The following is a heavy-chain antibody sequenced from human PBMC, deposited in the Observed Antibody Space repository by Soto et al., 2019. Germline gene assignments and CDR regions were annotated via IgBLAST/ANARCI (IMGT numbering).Heavy chain of an antibody. CDR1: GDSISTFY. D-gene: IGHD3-22*01. V-gene: IGHV4-59*01. CDR3: ARGRTVRNYADDSSDYFYFFDY. Sequence: SETLSLTCTVSGDSISTFYWGWMRQSPGKELAWIGYVYYTGSTNYNPSLKSRVTISVDRSKNQFSLKLTSANAADTAVYYCARGRTVRNYADDSSDYFYFFDYWGQGTQVTVSS. J-gene: IGHJ4*02. CDR2: VYYTGST.